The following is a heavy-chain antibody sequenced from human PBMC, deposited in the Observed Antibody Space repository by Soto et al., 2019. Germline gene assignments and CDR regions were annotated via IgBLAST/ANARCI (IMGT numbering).Heavy chain of an antibody. J-gene: IGHJ3*02. CDR3: ARRAAGYYDSSGYSDAFHI. Sequence: GESLKISCKGSGYSFTSYWIGWVRQMPGKGLEWMGIIYPGDSDTRYSPSFQGQVTISADKSISTAYLQWSSLKASDTAMYYCARRAAGYYDSSGYSDAFHIWGQGTMVTVSS. V-gene: IGHV5-51*01. CDR1: GYSFTSYW. CDR2: IYPGDSDT. D-gene: IGHD3-22*01.